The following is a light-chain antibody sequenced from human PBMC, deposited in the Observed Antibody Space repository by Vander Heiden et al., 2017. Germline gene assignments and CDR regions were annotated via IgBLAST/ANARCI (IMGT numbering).Light chain of an antibody. J-gene: IGLJ2*01. CDR1: NSDVGGYNS. Sequence: QSALTQPASVSGSPGQSITIACTGTNSDVGGYNSVAWYQQQPVKAPKLMIYDVTNRPLGISNRFSGSKSGNTASLTISGLQAEDEADYYCSSFRSGSTLVVFGGGTMLTVL. CDR3: SSFRSGSTLVV. CDR2: DVT. V-gene: IGLV2-14*03.